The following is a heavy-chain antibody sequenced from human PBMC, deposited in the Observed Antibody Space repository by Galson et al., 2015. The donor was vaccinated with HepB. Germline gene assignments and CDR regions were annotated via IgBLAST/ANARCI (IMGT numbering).Heavy chain of an antibody. D-gene: IGHD5-24*01. J-gene: IGHJ6*02. Sequence: SVKVSCKASGGTFSSYTISWVRQAPGQGLEWMGRIIPILGIANYAQRFQGRVTITADKSTSTAYMELSSLRSEDTAVYYCARRSEDRQDGYNPYYYYGMDVWGQGTTVTVSS. CDR3: ARRSEDRQDGYNPYYYYGMDV. CDR1: GGTFSSYT. V-gene: IGHV1-69*02. CDR2: IIPILGIA.